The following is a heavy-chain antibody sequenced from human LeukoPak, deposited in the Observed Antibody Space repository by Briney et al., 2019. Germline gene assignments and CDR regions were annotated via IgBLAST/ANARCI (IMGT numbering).Heavy chain of an antibody. V-gene: IGHV3-23*01. CDR1: GFTFSSYA. D-gene: IGHD2-15*01. J-gene: IGHJ4*02. CDR3: TRDLNSGGSC. Sequence: PGGSLRLSCAASGFTFSSYAMSWVRQAPGKGLEWVSSISGSGNRTYYADSVKGRFSISRDNSKNTLYLQMNSLRAQDTAVYYCTRDLNSGGSCWGQGALVTVSS. CDR2: ISGSGNRT.